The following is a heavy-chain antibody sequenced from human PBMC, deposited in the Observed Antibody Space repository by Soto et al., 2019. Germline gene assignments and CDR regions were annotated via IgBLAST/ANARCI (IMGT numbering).Heavy chain of an antibody. CDR3: ARVGVPAAKTLLNWFDP. CDR1: GGSISSGGYY. Sequence: QVQLQESGPGLVKPSQTLSLTCTVSGGSISSGGYYWIWIRQHQGKGLEWMGYIYYNGGTYYNPSLKGRVTIAVGTSKNQFSLKLSSVTASDTAGYYCARVGVPAAKTLLNWFDPWGQGTLVTVSS. J-gene: IGHJ5*02. CDR2: IYYNGGT. D-gene: IGHD2-2*01. V-gene: IGHV4-31*03.